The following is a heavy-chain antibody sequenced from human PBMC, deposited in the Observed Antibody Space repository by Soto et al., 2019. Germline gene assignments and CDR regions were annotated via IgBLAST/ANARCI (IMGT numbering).Heavy chain of an antibody. CDR2: ISYDGSNK. CDR3: AKDLIQDSSGYYLGGVGMDV. CDR1: GFTFSGSG. J-gene: IGHJ6*02. Sequence: GGSLRLSCAAPGFTFSGSGMQWVRQAPGKGLEWVAVISYDGSNKYYADSVKGRFTISRDNSKNTLYLQMNSLRAEDTAVYYCAKDLIQDSSGYYLGGVGMDVWGQGTTVTVSS. V-gene: IGHV3-30*18. D-gene: IGHD3-22*01.